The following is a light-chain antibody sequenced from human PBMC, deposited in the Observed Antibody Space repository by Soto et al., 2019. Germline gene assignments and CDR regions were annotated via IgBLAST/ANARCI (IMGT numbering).Light chain of an antibody. V-gene: IGKV3-20*01. CDR2: GAS. CDR3: QQYGSSGT. J-gene: IGKJ1*01. Sequence: EIVFTQSPPTLSLSPGESAALSCRVSQTISTYLAWYQQKPGQSPRLLIYGASNRATGIPDRFSGSGSGTDFTLTISRLEPEDFAVYYCQQYGSSGTVGQGTQVEIK. CDR1: QTISTY.